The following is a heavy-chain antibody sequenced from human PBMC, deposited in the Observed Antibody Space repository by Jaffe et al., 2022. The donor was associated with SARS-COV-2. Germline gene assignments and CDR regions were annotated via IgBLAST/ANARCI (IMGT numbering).Heavy chain of an antibody. CDR3: ARQLLSRGIVVVPRGHFDY. J-gene: IGHJ4*02. CDR2: IYYSGST. CDR1: GGSISSGGYY. D-gene: IGHD3-22*01. Sequence: QLQLQESGPGLVTPSETLSLTCTVSGGSISSGGYYWGWIRQPPGKGLEWIGGIYYSGSTYYNPSLKSRVTISVDTSKNQFSLNLSSVTAADTAVYYCARQLLSRGIVVVPRGHFDYWGQGILVTVSS. V-gene: IGHV4-39*01.